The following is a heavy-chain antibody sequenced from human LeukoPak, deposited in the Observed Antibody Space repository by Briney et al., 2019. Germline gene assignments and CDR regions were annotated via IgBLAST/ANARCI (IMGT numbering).Heavy chain of an antibody. Sequence: GGSLRLSCAASGFTFSSYSMNWVRQAPGKGLEWVSYVSSSSSTIYYADSVKGRFTISRDNAKNMLYLQVNSLRAEDTAVYYCATQQGGNSAYWGQGTLVTVSS. CDR1: GFTFSSYS. CDR3: ATQQGGNSAY. J-gene: IGHJ4*02. V-gene: IGHV3-48*04. CDR2: VSSSSSTI. D-gene: IGHD1-7*01.